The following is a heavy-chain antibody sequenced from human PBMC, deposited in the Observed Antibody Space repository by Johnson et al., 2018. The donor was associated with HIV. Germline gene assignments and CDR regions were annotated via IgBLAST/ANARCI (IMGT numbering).Heavy chain of an antibody. J-gene: IGHJ3*02. CDR1: GFTFFSYA. CDR3: ARDPGSPGAFDI. CDR2: ISYDGSNK. Sequence: QVQLVESGGGVVQPGRSLRLSCAASGFTFFSYAMHWVRQAPGKGLEWVAVISYDGSNKYYVDSVKGRFTISRDNAKNSLYLQMNSLRAEDTALYYCARDPGSPGAFDIWGQGTMVTVSS. V-gene: IGHV3-30*04. D-gene: IGHD1-1*01.